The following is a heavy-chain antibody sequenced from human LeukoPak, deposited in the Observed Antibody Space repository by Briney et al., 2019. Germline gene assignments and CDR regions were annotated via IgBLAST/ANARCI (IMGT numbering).Heavy chain of an antibody. V-gene: IGHV1-69*05. CDR2: IIPIFGTA. CDR1: GGTFSSYA. J-gene: IGHJ1*01. Sequence: SVKVSCKXSGGTFSSYAISWVRQAPGQGLEWMGRIIPIFGTANYAQKFQGRVTITTDESTSTAYMELSSLRSEDTAVYYCATTYYYDSSGYYSAEYFQHWGQGTLVTVSS. D-gene: IGHD3-22*01. CDR3: ATTYYYDSSGYYSAEYFQH.